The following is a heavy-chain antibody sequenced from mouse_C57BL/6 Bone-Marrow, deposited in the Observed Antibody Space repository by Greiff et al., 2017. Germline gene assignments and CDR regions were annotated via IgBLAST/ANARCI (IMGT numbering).Heavy chain of an antibody. Sequence: VQLQQSGPELVKPGASVKIPCKASGYTFTDYNMDWVKQSPGQSLEWIGDINPNNGGTIYNQKFKGKATLTVDKSSSTAYMELRSLTSEDTAVYYCARQGVRYYYGSQTPYAMDDWGQGTSVTVSS. CDR2: INPNNGGT. J-gene: IGHJ4*01. V-gene: IGHV1-18*01. CDR3: ARQGVRYYYGSQTPYAMDD. D-gene: IGHD1-1*01. CDR1: GYTFTDYN.